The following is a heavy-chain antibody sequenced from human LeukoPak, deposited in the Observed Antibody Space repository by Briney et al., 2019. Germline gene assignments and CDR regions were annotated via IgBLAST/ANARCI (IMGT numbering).Heavy chain of an antibody. V-gene: IGHV3-23*01. Sequence: GGSLRLSCVASGLTFSSHAMTWVRQTPGKGLEWVSGITNSGGSTYYAESVKGRFTISRDNAKNSLYLQMNSLRAEDTAVYYCAKESVVVPAAPDDYWGQGTLVTVSS. CDR1: GLTFSSHA. CDR2: ITNSGGST. D-gene: IGHD2-2*01. J-gene: IGHJ4*02. CDR3: AKESVVVPAAPDDY.